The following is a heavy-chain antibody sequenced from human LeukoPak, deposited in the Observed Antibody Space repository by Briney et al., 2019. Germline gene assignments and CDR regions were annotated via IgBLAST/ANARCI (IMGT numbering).Heavy chain of an antibody. V-gene: IGHV4-4*07. Sequence: SETLSLTCTVSGGSISLYYWNWIRQPAGKELEWIGRIFTSGITNYNPSLKSRVTMSVDTSKSQFSLALSSVTAADTAVYYCAREISGSYYNPLGYMDVWGKGTTVTVSS. CDR1: GGSISLYY. J-gene: IGHJ6*03. D-gene: IGHD3-10*01. CDR3: AREISGSYYNPLGYMDV. CDR2: IFTSGIT.